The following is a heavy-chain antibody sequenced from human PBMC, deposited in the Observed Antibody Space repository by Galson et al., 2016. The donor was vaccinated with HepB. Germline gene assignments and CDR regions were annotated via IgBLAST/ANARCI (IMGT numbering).Heavy chain of an antibody. D-gene: IGHD6-13*01. CDR3: ARAAGHEYYFYGMEV. J-gene: IGHJ6*02. CDR1: GGSISSSGYH. V-gene: IGHV4-39*01. CDR2: IYYTGST. Sequence: LSLTCTVSGGSISSSGYHWGWIRQPPGKGLEWIGNIYYTGSTYYNPSLESRLSMSVDTPKNQFALTLTSVTAADTAVYYCARAAGHEYYFYGMEVWGQGTTVTVSS.